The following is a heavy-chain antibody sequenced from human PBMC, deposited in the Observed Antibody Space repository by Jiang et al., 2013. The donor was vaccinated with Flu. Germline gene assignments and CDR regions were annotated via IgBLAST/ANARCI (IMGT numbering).Heavy chain of an antibody. Sequence: GSGLVKPSQTLSLTCTVSGGSISNTDYYWSWIRPHPGKGLEWIGYISYSGSTYYNPSLKSRVTISVDTSKNQFSLRLSSVTAADTAVYYCARLADYGGYFDLWGRGTLVTVSS. CDR3: ARLADYGGYFDL. CDR2: ISYSGST. D-gene: IGHD4-17*01. J-gene: IGHJ2*01. V-gene: IGHV4-31*03. CDR1: GGSISNTDYY.